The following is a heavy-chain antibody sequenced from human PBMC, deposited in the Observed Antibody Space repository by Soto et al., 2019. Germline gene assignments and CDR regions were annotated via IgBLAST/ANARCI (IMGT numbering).Heavy chain of an antibody. D-gene: IGHD3-3*01. J-gene: IGHJ6*02. V-gene: IGHV1-69*13. CDR1: GGTFSSYA. CDR3: ARVLRFLEWLADYGMDV. CDR2: IIPIFGTA. Sequence: SVKVSCKASGGTFSSYAISWVRQAPGQGLEWMGGIIPIFGTANYAQKFQGRVTITADESTSTAYMELSSLRSEDTAVYYCARVLRFLEWLADYGMDVWGQGTTVTVSS.